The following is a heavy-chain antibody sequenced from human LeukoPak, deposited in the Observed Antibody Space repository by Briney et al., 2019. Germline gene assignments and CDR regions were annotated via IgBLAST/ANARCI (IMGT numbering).Heavy chain of an antibody. CDR2: IKQDGSEK. CDR1: GFTFSSYW. V-gene: IGHV3-7*01. Sequence: PGGSLRLSCAASGFTFSSYWMSWVGQAPGKGLEWVANIKQDGSEKYYVDSVKGRFTISRDNAKNSLYLQMNSLRAEDTAVYYCARDPTLLWFGDMNNWFDPWGQGTLVTVSS. D-gene: IGHD3-10*01. J-gene: IGHJ5*02. CDR3: ARDPTLLWFGDMNNWFDP.